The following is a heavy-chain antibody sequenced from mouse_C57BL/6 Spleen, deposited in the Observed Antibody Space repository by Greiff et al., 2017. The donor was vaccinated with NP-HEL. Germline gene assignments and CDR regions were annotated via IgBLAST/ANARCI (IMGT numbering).Heavy chain of an antibody. V-gene: IGHV1-15*01. CDR1: GYTFTDYE. D-gene: IGHD1-2*01. CDR3: TGDTTAGFDV. Sequence: QVQLKESGAELVRPGASVTLSCKASGYTFTDYEMHWVKQTPVHGLEWIGAIDPETGGTAYNQKFKGKAILTADKSSSTAYMELRSLTSEDSAVYYCTGDTTAGFDVWGTGTTVTGSS. J-gene: IGHJ1*03. CDR2: IDPETGGT.